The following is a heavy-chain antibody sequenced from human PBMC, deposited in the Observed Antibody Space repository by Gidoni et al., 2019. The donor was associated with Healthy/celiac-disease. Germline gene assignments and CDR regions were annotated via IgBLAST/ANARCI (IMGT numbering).Heavy chain of an antibody. CDR3: ARQDYGDYYFDY. D-gene: IGHD4-17*01. CDR2: IYYSGST. J-gene: IGHJ4*02. V-gene: IGHV4-39*01. Sequence: QLQLQESGPGLVKPSETLSLTGTVSGGSISSSSYYWGWIRQPPGKGLEWIGSIYYSGSTYYNPSLKSRVTISVDTSKNQFSLKLSSVTAADTAVYYCARQDYGDYYFDYWGQGTLVTVSS. CDR1: GGSISSSSYY.